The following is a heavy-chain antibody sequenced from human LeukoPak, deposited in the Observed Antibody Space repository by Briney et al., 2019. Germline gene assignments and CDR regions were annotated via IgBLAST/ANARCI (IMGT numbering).Heavy chain of an antibody. D-gene: IGHD3/OR15-3a*01. CDR1: GFTFSSYA. Sequence: GGSLRLSCAASGFTFSSYAMHWVRQAPGKGLEWVAVISYDGSNKYYADSVKGRFTISRDNSKNTLYLQMNSLRAGDTAVYYCARHFGTWGQGTLVTVSS. J-gene: IGHJ4*02. CDR2: ISYDGSNK. CDR3: ARHFGT. V-gene: IGHV3-30-3*01.